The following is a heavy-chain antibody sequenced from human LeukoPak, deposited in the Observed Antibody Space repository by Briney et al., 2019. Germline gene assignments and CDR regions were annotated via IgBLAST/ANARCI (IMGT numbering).Heavy chain of an antibody. CDR2: VTSSSGWR. CDR1: VDTFSDYH. Sequence: ASVTVSCKAFVDTFSDYHVHWVRQAPGLGGEGLEWMGWVTSSSGWRRYSQRFQRRVAMTSDTSTSTVYMELTRLTSDDTGIYFCATIGVSGCYWFFAQWGQGTLGTVS. CDR3: ATIGVSGCYWFFAQ. V-gene: IGHV1-2*02. D-gene: IGHD1-26*01. J-gene: IGHJ4*02.